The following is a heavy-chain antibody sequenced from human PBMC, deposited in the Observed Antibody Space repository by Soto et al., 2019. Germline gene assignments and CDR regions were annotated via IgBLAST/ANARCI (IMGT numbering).Heavy chain of an antibody. Sequence: GGSLRLSCVGSGFTFSSYSMHWVRQAPGKGLEWISHISSSSNTLYYADSVKGRFTISRDNAKNSRFLQMNGLRDEDTAVYYCAPWPGYSRSWYMDYWGQGALVTVSS. CDR1: GFTFSSYS. V-gene: IGHV3-48*02. CDR3: APWPGYSRSWYMDY. J-gene: IGHJ4*02. CDR2: ISSSSNTL. D-gene: IGHD6-13*01.